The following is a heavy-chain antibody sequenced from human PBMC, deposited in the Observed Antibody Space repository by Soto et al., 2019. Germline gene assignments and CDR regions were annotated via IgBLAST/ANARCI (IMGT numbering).Heavy chain of an antibody. J-gene: IGHJ6*03. CDR2: ISSNGGST. CDR3: ARGVVPAAGYYYYMDV. V-gene: IGHV3-64*01. Sequence: PGGSLRLSCAASGFTFSSYAMHWVRQAPGKGLEYVSAISSNGGSTYYANSVKGRFTISRDNSKNTLYLQMGSLRAEDMAVYYCARGVVPAAGYYYYMDVWGKGTTVTVSS. CDR1: GFTFSSYA. D-gene: IGHD2-2*01.